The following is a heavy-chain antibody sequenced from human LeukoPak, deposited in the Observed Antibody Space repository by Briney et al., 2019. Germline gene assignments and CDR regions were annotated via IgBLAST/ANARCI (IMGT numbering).Heavy chain of an antibody. Sequence: SETLSLTCTVSGGSISSRNFFWGWIRQAPGKGLDWIGSISYSGSTSYSPSLKSRLTISMDTPKNQFSPNLNSVTAADTAVYYCASATLSSLNWFDPWGQGALVTVSS. J-gene: IGHJ5*02. D-gene: IGHD2-8*01. CDR1: GGSISSRNFF. V-gene: IGHV4-39*01. CDR2: ISYSGST. CDR3: ASATLSSLNWFDP.